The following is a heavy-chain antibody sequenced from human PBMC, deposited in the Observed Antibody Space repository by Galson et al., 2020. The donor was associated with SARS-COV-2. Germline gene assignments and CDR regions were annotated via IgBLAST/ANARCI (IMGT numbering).Heavy chain of an antibody. CDR2: MNPSTGKA. CDR1: GYTFTNYD. Sequence: GESLKISCTASGYTFTNYDIHWVRQAPGQGLEWMGWMNPSTGKAGYAQKFQGRVTMTRDTSIDTAYMELSSLGSEDTAVYYCARDDSRRNYQDWLDPWGQGTRVNVSS. V-gene: IGHV1-8*01. CDR3: ARDDSRRNYQDWLDP. D-gene: IGHD3-10*01. J-gene: IGHJ5*02.